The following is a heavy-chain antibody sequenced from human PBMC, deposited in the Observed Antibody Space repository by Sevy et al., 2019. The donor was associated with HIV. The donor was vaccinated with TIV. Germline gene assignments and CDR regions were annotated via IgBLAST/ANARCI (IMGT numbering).Heavy chain of an antibody. Sequence: GESLKISCAASGFTFSNAWMSWVRQAPGKGLEWVGRIKSKSDGGTRDFAAPAKGRFIISRDDSKSMLYLQMSSLKTDDTAQYYCSAGVGMSDFDYWGRGTQATVSS. CDR1: GFTFSNAW. CDR3: SAGVGMSDFDY. CDR2: IKSKSDGGTR. V-gene: IGHV3-15*01. J-gene: IGHJ4*02. D-gene: IGHD1-26*01.